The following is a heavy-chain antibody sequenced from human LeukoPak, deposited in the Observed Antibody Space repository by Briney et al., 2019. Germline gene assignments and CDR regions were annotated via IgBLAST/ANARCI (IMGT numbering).Heavy chain of an antibody. D-gene: IGHD3-10*01. CDR1: GFTFSSYG. Sequence: GGSLRLSCAASGFTFSSYGMHWVRQAPGKGLEWVAFIRYDGSNKYYADSVKGRFTISRDNSKNTLYLQMNSLRAEDTAVYYCARDLMDYNGSGSYYTTPDYWGQGTLVTVSS. CDR2: IRYDGSNK. V-gene: IGHV3-30*02. CDR3: ARDLMDYNGSGSYYTTPDY. J-gene: IGHJ4*02.